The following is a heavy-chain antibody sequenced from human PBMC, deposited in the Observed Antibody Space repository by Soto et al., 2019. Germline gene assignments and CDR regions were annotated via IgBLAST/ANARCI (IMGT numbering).Heavy chain of an antibody. Sequence: QVQVMQSGAEVKKPGDSVKVPCKTSGYIFSDYGINWVRQAPGQGLEWMGWISGYSGNANLAQKFQGRVTMTTDKSTRTAYVELRRLRSDDTAVYYCAKRTSGTTWGESDYWGQGTLVTVSS. J-gene: IGHJ4*02. CDR3: AKRTSGTTWGESDY. D-gene: IGHD4-17*01. V-gene: IGHV1-18*04. CDR1: GYIFSDYG. CDR2: ISGYSGNA.